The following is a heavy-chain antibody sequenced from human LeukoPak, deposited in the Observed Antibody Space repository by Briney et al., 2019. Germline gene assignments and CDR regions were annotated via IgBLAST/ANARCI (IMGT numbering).Heavy chain of an antibody. CDR3: AREGGATFWFDP. V-gene: IGHV1-2*02. D-gene: IGHD1-26*01. CDR2: INPNSGGT. Sequence: ASVKVSCKASGYTVTGYYMHWVRQAPGQGLEWMGWINPNSGGTNYAQKFQGRVTMTRDTSISTAYMELSRLRSDDTAVYYCAREGGATFWFDPWGQGTLVTVSS. CDR1: GYTVTGYY. J-gene: IGHJ5*02.